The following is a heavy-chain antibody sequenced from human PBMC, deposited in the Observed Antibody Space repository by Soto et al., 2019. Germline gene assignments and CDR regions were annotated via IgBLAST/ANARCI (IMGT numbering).Heavy chain of an antibody. V-gene: IGHV4-34*01. CDR1: GGSFSGYY. CDR2: INHSGST. CDR3: ARDFGTEY. Sequence: QVQLQQWGAGLLKPSETLSLTCAVYGGSFSGYYWSWIRQPPGKGLEWIGEINHSGSTNYNPSLKSRVTISVDKSKNQFSLKLSSVTAADTAVYYCARDFGTEYWGQGTLVTVSS. J-gene: IGHJ4*02. D-gene: IGHD3-10*01.